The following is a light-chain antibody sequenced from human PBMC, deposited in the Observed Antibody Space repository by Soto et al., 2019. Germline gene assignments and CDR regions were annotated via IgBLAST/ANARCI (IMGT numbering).Light chain of an antibody. J-gene: IGKJ1*01. V-gene: IGKV1-5*01. Sequence: DIQMSQSPSTLSASVVYTVTVTCRASQSVSGWLAWYQQKPGEAPKLLIYDASALPRGVPSRFSGSGSGTKFTLTIASMQPDDFANYYCQQYETFSGTFGPGTKVDIK. CDR1: QSVSGW. CDR2: DAS. CDR3: QQYETFSGT.